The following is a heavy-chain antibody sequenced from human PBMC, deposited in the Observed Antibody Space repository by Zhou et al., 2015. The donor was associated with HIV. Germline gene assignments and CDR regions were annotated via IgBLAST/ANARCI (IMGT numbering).Heavy chain of an antibody. CDR3: ARDQSMVRGVIITGAQDDAFDI. CDR2: IIPIFGTA. J-gene: IGHJ3*02. V-gene: IGHV1-69*12. Sequence: QVQLVQSGAEVKKPGSSVKVSCKASGGTFSSYAISWVRQAPGQGLEWMGGIIPIFGTANYAQKFQGRVTITADESTSTAYMELSSLRSEDTAVYYCARDQSMVRGVIITGAQDDAFDIWGQGDNGHRLF. D-gene: IGHD3-10*01. CDR1: GGTFSSYA.